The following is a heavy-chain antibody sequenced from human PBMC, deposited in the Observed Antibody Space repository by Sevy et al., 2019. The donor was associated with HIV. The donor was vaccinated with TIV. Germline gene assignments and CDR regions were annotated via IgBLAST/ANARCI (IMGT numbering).Heavy chain of an antibody. CDR3: ARVPPYYDSNVSDF. D-gene: IGHD3-22*01. V-gene: IGHV3-48*02. CDR1: GFTFSSHS. J-gene: IGHJ4*02. CDR2: ISGTGNTK. Sequence: GGSLRLSCAASGFTFSSHSMNWVRQTPGKGLEWISYISGTGNTKYYADSVKGRFTISRDNAKNSLYLQLKSLRDEDTAIYYCARVPPYYDSNVSDFGGQGSLVTVSS.